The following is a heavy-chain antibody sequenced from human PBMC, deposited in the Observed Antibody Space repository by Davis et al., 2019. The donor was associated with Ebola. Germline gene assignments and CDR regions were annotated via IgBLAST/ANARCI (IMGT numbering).Heavy chain of an antibody. CDR2: INPKSGGG. V-gene: IGHV1-2*02. CDR1: GYTFTDYY. D-gene: IGHD3-16*01. J-gene: IGHJ4*02. CDR3: VRELHGGEFNY. Sequence: ASVKVSCKASGYTFTDYYIHWVRQAPGQGLEWMGCINPKSGGGSYAPKFQGRVTMTTDTSISTAYMDLSSLRSDDTAVFYCVRELHGGEFNYWGQGTLVTVSS.